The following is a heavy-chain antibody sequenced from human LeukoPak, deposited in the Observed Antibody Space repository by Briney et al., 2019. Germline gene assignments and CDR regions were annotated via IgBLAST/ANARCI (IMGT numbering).Heavy chain of an antibody. D-gene: IGHD6-19*01. Sequence: PGGSLRLSCAASGFTFSSYWMHWVRQTPGKGLMWVARIKSDGSTIYADSVQGRFTISRDNAKNTVYLQMNSLRAEDTAVYYCARRSGIAVAGAFDYWGQGTLVTVSS. CDR1: GFTFSSYW. J-gene: IGHJ4*02. CDR3: ARRSGIAVAGAFDY. V-gene: IGHV3-74*01. CDR2: IKSDGST.